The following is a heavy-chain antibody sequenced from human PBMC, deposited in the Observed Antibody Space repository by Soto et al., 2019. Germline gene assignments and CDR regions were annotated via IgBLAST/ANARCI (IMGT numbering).Heavy chain of an antibody. CDR3: ARWDREWLRFLDY. V-gene: IGHV4-31*03. CDR1: GGSISSGGYY. CDR2: IYYSGST. D-gene: IGHD5-12*01. J-gene: IGHJ4*02. Sequence: QVQLQESGPGLVKPSQTLSLTCTVSGGSISSGGYYWRWIRQHPGKGLEWIGYIYYSGSTYYNPSLKSRVTISVDTSKNQFSLKLSSVTAADTAVYYCARWDREWLRFLDYWGQGTLVTVSS.